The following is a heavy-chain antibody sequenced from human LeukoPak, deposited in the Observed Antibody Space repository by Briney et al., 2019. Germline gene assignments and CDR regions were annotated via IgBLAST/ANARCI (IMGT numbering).Heavy chain of an antibody. V-gene: IGHV3-21*04. CDR3: ASSVAFHY. D-gene: IGHD6-19*01. Sequence: GGSLRLSCAASGFTFSSYSMNWVRQAPGKGLEWVSFISSSSSYIYYADSVKGRFTISRDNSKNTLYLQMNSLRAEDTAVYYCASSVAFHYWGQGTLVTVSS. CDR1: GFTFSSYS. J-gene: IGHJ4*02. CDR2: ISSSSSYI.